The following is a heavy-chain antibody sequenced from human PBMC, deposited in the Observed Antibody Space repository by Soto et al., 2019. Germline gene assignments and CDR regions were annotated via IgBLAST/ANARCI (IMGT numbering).Heavy chain of an antibody. CDR2: INAGNSNT. D-gene: IGHD6-19*01. CDR3: ARDQSGIGWYVDWFDP. Sequence: ASVKVSCKASGFTFNNHAIHWVRQAPGQRLEWMGWINAGNSNTYYSEKFKGRVTFTSDTVATTVYMELTSLTSEDTSIYYCARDQSGIGWYVDWFDPWGQGTLVTVSS. J-gene: IGHJ5*02. V-gene: IGHV1-3*01. CDR1: GFTFNNHA.